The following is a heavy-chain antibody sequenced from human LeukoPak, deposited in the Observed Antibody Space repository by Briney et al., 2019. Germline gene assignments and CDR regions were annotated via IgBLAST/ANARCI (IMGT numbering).Heavy chain of an antibody. J-gene: IGHJ5*02. CDR2: ISYDGSNK. D-gene: IGHD5-18*01. CDR1: GFTFSSYG. CDR3: AKVEDTGPFDP. Sequence: GGSLRLSCAASGFTFSSYGMHWVRQAPGKGLEWVAVISYDGSNKYYADSVKGRFTISRDNSKNTLYLQMNSLGAEDTAVYYCAKVEDTGPFDPWGQGTLVTVSS. V-gene: IGHV3-30*18.